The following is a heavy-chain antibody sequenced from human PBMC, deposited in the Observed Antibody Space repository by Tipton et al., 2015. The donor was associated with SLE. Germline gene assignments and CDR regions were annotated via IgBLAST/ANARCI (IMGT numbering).Heavy chain of an antibody. CDR1: GGSFSGFY. CDR3: ARTIQFGPGD. CDR2: INHSGST. Sequence: LRLSCAVRGGSFSGFYWSWIRQPPGKGLEWIGEINHSGSTNYNPSLKGRVTMSVDTSKHQFSLKVNSVTAADTAVYYCARTIQFGPGDWGRGTLVTVSS. D-gene: IGHD5-24*01. V-gene: IGHV4-34*01. J-gene: IGHJ4*02.